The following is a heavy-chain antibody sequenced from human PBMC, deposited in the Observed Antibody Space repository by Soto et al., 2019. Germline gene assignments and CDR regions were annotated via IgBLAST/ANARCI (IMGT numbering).Heavy chain of an antibody. CDR2: ILVDGRT. J-gene: IGHJ3*02. V-gene: IGHV3-23*01. Sequence: GGSLSLSCAASGFTCSSYDMSWVRQAPGKGLEWVSTILVDGRTFYVDSVKGRLTISRDNSKNTVYLQMNSLTAGDTALYYCAKATATGGGAFDICGQGTMVTVSS. D-gene: IGHD2-8*02. CDR3: AKATATGGGAFDI. CDR1: GFTCSSYD.